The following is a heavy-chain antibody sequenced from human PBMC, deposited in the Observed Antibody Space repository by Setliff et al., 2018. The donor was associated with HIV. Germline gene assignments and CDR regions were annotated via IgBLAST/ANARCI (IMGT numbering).Heavy chain of an antibody. V-gene: IGHV3-15*04. CDR1: GLPFSYGW. CDR3: TTDLGSGRFSWNNN. D-gene: IGHD1-26*01. J-gene: IGHJ4*02. CDR2: IEKKTNGGTR. Sequence: GGSLRLSCVASGLPFSYGWRSWVRQAPGKGLEWVGRIEKKTNGGTRDYAAPVKGRFTISRDDSKNTLSLQMNSQKTEDTAIYYCTTDLGSGRFSWNNNWGQGTLVTVSS.